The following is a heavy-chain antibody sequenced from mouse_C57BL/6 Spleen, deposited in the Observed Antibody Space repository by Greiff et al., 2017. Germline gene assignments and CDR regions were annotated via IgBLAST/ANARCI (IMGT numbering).Heavy chain of an antibody. CDR1: GYAFSSSW. J-gene: IGHJ4*01. CDR3: ARRTNWDAMDY. V-gene: IGHV1-82*01. CDR2: MYPGDGDT. Sequence: QVQLKESGPELVKPGASVKISCKASGYAFSSSWMNWVKQRPGKGLEWIGRMYPGDGDTNYNGKFKGKATLTADKSSSTAYMQLSSLTSEDSAVYFCARRTNWDAMDYWGQGTSVTVSS. D-gene: IGHD4-1*01.